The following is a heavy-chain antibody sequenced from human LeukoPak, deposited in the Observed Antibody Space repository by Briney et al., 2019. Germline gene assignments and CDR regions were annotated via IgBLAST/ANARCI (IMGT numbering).Heavy chain of an antibody. J-gene: IGHJ4*02. CDR2: INPSGGST. CDR3: ARGGAVAKPVDY. Sequence: ASVKVSCKGSGYTFTSYYMHWVRQAPGQGLEWMGIINPSGGSTSYAQKFQGRVTMTRDTSTSTVYMELSSLRLEDTAVYYCARGGAVAKPVDYWGQGTLVTVSS. D-gene: IGHD6-19*01. V-gene: IGHV1-46*01. CDR1: GYTFTSYY.